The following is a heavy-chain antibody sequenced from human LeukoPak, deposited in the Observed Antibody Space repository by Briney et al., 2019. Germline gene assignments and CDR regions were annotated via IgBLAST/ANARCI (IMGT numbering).Heavy chain of an antibody. D-gene: IGHD4-17*01. CDR2: IIPVLGIA. Sequence: ASVKVSCKASGGTFRSYAFTWVRQAPGQGLEWMGGIIPVLGIANYAQKFQGRVTITADESTSTAYMELSSLISEDTAVYYCAREYGSHNWFDPWGQGTLVTVSS. J-gene: IGHJ5*02. CDR3: AREYGSHNWFDP. CDR1: GGTFRSYA. V-gene: IGHV1-69*10.